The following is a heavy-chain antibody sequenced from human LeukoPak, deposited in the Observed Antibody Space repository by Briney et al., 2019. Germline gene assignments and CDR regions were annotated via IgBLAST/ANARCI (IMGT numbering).Heavy chain of an antibody. CDR1: GFTFDDYA. CDR3: AKATRRGWLVEGSYFDY. D-gene: IGHD3-22*01. Sequence: GGSLRLSCAASGFTFDDYAMHWVRQAPGKGLEWVSGISWNSGSIGYADSVKGRFTISRDNAKNSLYLQMNSLRAEDMALYYCAKATRRGWLVEGSYFDYWGQGTLVTVSS. V-gene: IGHV3-9*03. J-gene: IGHJ4*02. CDR2: ISWNSGSI.